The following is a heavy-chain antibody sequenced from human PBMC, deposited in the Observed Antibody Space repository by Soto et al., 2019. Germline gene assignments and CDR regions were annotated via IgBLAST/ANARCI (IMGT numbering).Heavy chain of an antibody. CDR1: GYTFTGYY. J-gene: IGHJ4*02. CDR3: AKQRADYGSGADTFYFDS. D-gene: IGHD3-10*01. V-gene: IGHV3-23*01. CDR2: LSGSGGTT. Sequence: SCKASGYTFTGYYMNWVRQAPGKGLEWVSSLSGSGGTTYYADSVKGRFIISRDNSKNTLYLLMNSLRAEDTALYYCAKQRADYGSGADTFYFDSWGQGALVTVSS.